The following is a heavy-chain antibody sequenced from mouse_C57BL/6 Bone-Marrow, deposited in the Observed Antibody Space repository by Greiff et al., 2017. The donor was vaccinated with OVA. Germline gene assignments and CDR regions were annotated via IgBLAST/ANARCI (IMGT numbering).Heavy chain of an antibody. V-gene: IGHV2-2*01. CDR3: ARRLYFDV. CDR1: GFSLTSYG. CDR2: IWSGGST. Sequence: VQLVESGPGLVQPSQSLSITCTVSGFSLTSYGVHWVRQSPGKGLEWLGVIWSGGSTDYNAAFISRLSISKDNSKSQVFFKMNSLQADDTAIYYCARRLYFDVWGTGTTVTVSS. J-gene: IGHJ1*03.